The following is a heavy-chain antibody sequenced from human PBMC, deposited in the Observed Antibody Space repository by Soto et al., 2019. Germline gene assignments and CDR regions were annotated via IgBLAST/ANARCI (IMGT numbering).Heavy chain of an antibody. CDR1: GFTVSNSF. CDR3: ARDGRRILEWLTEKIYYCDY. D-gene: IGHD3-3*01. Sequence: GGSLRLSCAASGFTVSNSFLSWVRQAPGKGLDWVSLIYGDGRIYYADSVKGRFTISRDNSRDTFYLQMYNLGAEDTAVYYCARDGRRILEWLTEKIYYCDYWGQETLLTVSS. J-gene: IGHJ4*02. CDR2: IYGDGRI. V-gene: IGHV3-53*01.